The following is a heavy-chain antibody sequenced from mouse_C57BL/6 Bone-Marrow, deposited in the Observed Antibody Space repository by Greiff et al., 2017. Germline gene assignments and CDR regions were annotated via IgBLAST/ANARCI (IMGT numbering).Heavy chain of an antibody. J-gene: IGHJ4*01. CDR2: ISSGSSTI. Sequence: EVHLVESGGGLVKPGGSLKLSCAASGFTFSDYGMHWVRQAPEKGLEWVAYISSGSSTIYYADTVKGRFTISRDNAKNTLFLQMTSLRSEDTAMYYCARPGLRGGPPYAMDYGGQGTSVTVSS. D-gene: IGHD2-2*01. CDR1: GFTFSDYG. V-gene: IGHV5-17*01. CDR3: ARPGLRGGPPYAMDY.